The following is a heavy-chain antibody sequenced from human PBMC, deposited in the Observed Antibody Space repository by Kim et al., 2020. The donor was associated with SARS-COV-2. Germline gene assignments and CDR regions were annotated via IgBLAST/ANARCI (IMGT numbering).Heavy chain of an antibody. CDR3: ARSYDILTGKYGMDV. D-gene: IGHD3-9*01. Sequence: ASVKVSCKASGYTFTGNYMHWLRQAPGQGLEWMGWINPNSGGTNYAQKFQGWVTMTRDPSISTAYMELSRLRSDDTAVYYCARSYDILTGKYGMDVGGQGTTVTVSS. CDR2: INPNSGGT. CDR1: GYTFTGNY. V-gene: IGHV1-2*04. J-gene: IGHJ6*02.